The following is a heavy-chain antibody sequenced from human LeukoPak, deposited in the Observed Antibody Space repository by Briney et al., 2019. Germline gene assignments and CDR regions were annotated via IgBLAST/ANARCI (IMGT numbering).Heavy chain of an antibody. CDR1: GYTFTSYG. V-gene: IGHV1-18*01. D-gene: IGHD3-22*01. Sequence: ASVKVSCKASGYTFTSYGISWVRQAPGQGLEWMGWISAYNGNTNYAQKLQGRVTMTTDTSTSTAYMELRSLRSDDTAVYYCARDRPIVVVFDAFDIWGQGTMVTVSS. CDR3: ARDRPIVVVFDAFDI. J-gene: IGHJ3*02. CDR2: ISAYNGNT.